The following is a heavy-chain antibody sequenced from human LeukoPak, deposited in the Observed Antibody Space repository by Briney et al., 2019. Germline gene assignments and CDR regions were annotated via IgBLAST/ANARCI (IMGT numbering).Heavy chain of an antibody. CDR3: ARWGSGWYI. CDR2: INQAGSEI. J-gene: IGHJ4*02. Sequence: PGGSLRLSCAASGFTFSSYWMSWVRQAPGKGLEWVANINQAGSEIYYLDSVKGRLTISRDNTKKSLYLQMNSLRAEDTAVYYCARWGSGWYIWGQGTLVTVSS. D-gene: IGHD6-19*01. V-gene: IGHV3-7*05. CDR1: GFTFSSYW.